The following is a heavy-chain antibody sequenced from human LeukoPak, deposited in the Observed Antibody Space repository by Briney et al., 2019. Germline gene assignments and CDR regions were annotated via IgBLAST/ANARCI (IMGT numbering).Heavy chain of an antibody. V-gene: IGHV4-30-2*01. J-gene: IGHJ4*02. CDR3: ARAPPQWLVTYYFDY. CDR2: IYQSGST. D-gene: IGHD6-19*01. CDR1: GGSISSGGYS. Sequence: PSETLSLTCAVSGGSISSGGYSWSWLRQPPGKGLEWIGYIYQSGSTYYNPSLKSRVTISVGRSKNQFSLKLSSVTAADTAVYYCARAPPQWLVTYYFDYWGQGTLVTVSS.